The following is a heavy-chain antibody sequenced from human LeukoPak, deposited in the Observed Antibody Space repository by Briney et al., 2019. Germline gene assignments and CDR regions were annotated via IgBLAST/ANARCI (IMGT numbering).Heavy chain of an antibody. D-gene: IGHD3-22*01. Sequence: PGGSLRLSCAASGSTFSSYGMSWVRQAPGKGLEWVSGISGSGGRTYYADSVKGRFTISRDNSKNTLYLQMNSLRAEDTAVYYCAKISITMIVVVITKGPFDYWGQGTLVTVSS. CDR2: ISGSGGRT. V-gene: IGHV3-23*01. J-gene: IGHJ4*02. CDR1: GSTFSSYG. CDR3: AKISITMIVVVITKGPFDY.